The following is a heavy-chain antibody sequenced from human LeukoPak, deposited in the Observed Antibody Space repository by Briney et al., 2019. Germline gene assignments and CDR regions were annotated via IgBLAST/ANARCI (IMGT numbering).Heavy chain of an antibody. CDR2: ILYDGSYK. CDR3: AKDRYPMVRGMMIAFDF. V-gene: IGHV3-30*18. J-gene: IGHJ4*02. CDR1: GFTFSNAW. Sequence: GGSLRLSCAASGFTFSNAWMSWVRQAPGKGLEWVAVILYDGSYKSYVDSVRGRFTISRDNSKDRLYLQMNSLRAEDTAIYYCAKDRYPMVRGMMIAFDFWGQGTRVTVSS. D-gene: IGHD3-10*01.